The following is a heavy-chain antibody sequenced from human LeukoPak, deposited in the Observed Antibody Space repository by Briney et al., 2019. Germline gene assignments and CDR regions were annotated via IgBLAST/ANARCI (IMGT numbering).Heavy chain of an antibody. Sequence: GGSLRLSCAASGFTFSSYAMSWVRQAPGKGLEWVSAISGSGGSTYYADSMKGRFTISRDNSKNTLYLQMNSLRAEDTAVYYCAKVTDAPMVRGVHFDYWGQGTLVTVSS. CDR1: GFTFSSYA. D-gene: IGHD3-10*01. CDR3: AKVTDAPMVRGVHFDY. V-gene: IGHV3-23*01. J-gene: IGHJ4*02. CDR2: ISGSGGST.